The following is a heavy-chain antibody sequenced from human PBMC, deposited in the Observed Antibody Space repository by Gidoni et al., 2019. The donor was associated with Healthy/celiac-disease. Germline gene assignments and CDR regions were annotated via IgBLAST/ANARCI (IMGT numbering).Heavy chain of an antibody. CDR2: ISWNSGSI. J-gene: IGHJ4*02. V-gene: IGHV3-9*01. Sequence: EVQLVESGGGLIQPGRSLRLSCAASGFTFDDYALHWARQAPGKGLEWVSGISWNSGSIGYADSVKGRFTISRDNAKNSLYLQMNSLRAEDTALYYCAKATYYYDSSGYSSPQNYFDYWGQGTLVTVSS. CDR3: AKATYYYDSSGYSSPQNYFDY. CDR1: GFTFDDYA. D-gene: IGHD3-22*01.